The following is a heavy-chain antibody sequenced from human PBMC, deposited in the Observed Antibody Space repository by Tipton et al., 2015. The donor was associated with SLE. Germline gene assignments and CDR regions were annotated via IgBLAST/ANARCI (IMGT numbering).Heavy chain of an antibody. CDR1: GLTFSTYG. V-gene: IGHV3-23*01. J-gene: IGHJ6*02. D-gene: IGHD6-25*01. CDR3: ARDAASDYYYYYAMDV. Sequence: SLRLSCAASGLTFSTYGMTWVRQAPGKGLEWVSLINGDGVTTYYADSVKGRFTISRDNSKNTLYLQMNSLRIEDTAVYYCARDAASDYYYYYAMDVWGQGTTVTVSS. CDR2: INGDGVTT.